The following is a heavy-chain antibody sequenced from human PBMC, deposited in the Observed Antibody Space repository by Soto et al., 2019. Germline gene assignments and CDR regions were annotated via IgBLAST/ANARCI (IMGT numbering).Heavy chain of an antibody. CDR3: ARPVRGVIFWFDP. Sequence: SETPSLTCTVSGGSISSGSYYWGWIRQPPGKGLEWIGSIYYDGSSYYNPSLKSRVTISADTSKNQFFLKLSSVTAADTAVYFCARPVRGVIFWFDPWGQGTQVTVSS. J-gene: IGHJ5*02. D-gene: IGHD3-10*01. CDR2: IYYDGSS. CDR1: GGSISSGSYY. V-gene: IGHV4-39*01.